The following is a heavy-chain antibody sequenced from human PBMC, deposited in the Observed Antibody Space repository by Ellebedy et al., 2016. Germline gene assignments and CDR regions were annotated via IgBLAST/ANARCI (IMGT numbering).Heavy chain of an antibody. J-gene: IGHJ4*02. V-gene: IGHV5-51*01. CDR3: ARTDWLLSEYYFDY. CDR2: IYPGDSDS. CDR1: GYNFTNYW. Sequence: GESLKISCKGSGYNFTNYWIGWVRQMPRKGLEWMGVIYPGDSDSRYSPSFQGQVTISADKSISTAYLQWSSLKASDTAMYYCARTDWLLSEYYFDYWGQGTLVTVSS. D-gene: IGHD3-9*01.